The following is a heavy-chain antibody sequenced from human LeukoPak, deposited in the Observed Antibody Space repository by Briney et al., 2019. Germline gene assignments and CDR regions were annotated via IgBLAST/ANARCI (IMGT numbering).Heavy chain of an antibody. CDR1: GFTLSSYA. CDR3: AKDPRRGYCSGGSCYY. D-gene: IGHD2-15*01. J-gene: IGHJ4*02. V-gene: IGHV3-23*01. Sequence: GGSLRLSCAASGFTLSSYAMTWVRQAPGKGLEWVSAISGSAVGTYYADSVRGRFTISRDNSKNTLYLQMNSLRAEDTAVYYCAKDPRRGYCSGGSCYYWGQGTLVTVSS. CDR2: ISGSAVGT.